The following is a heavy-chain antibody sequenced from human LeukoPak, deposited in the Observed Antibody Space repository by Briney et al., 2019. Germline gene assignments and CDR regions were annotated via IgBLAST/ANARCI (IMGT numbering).Heavy chain of an antibody. CDR3: TKVRDYDGYFDY. CDR2: INQGGSEK. CDR1: GFTFTNYW. J-gene: IGHJ4*02. V-gene: IGHV3-7*01. Sequence: GGSLRLSCAASGFTFTNYWMSWVRQTPGKGLEWVANINQGGSEKFYVDSVTGRFTISRDNTKNSLYLQMNSLRAEDTAVYYCTKVRDYDGYFDYWGQGTLVTVSS. D-gene: IGHD3-22*01.